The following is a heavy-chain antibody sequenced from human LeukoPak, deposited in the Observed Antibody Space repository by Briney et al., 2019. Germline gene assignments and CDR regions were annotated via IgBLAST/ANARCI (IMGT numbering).Heavy chain of an antibody. CDR1: GFTFSDHY. CDR2: SRNKANSYTT. D-gene: IGHD6-19*01. Sequence: GGTLRLSCAASGFTFSDHYMDWVRQAPGKGLEWVGRSRNKANSYTTEYAASVKGRFTISRDESKNSLDLQMNSLKTEDTAVYYCGKSQDQYKNGWYAFDHWGQGTLVTVSS. J-gene: IGHJ4*02. CDR3: GKSQDQYKNGWYAFDH. V-gene: IGHV3-72*01.